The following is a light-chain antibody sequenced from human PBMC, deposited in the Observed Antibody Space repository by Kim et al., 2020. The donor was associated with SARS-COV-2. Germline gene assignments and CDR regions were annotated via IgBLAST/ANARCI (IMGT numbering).Light chain of an antibody. CDR3: QQFNIGWT. CDR1: QPIGIY. CDR2: RAS. J-gene: IGKJ1*01. Sequence: SASVGDRVTITCRASQPIGIYLAWYQQKPGKAPKLLIYRASTLEIGVPSRFSGSGSGTEFTLTISSLQPHDFATYYCQQFNIGWTFGQGTKVDIK. V-gene: IGKV1-5*03.